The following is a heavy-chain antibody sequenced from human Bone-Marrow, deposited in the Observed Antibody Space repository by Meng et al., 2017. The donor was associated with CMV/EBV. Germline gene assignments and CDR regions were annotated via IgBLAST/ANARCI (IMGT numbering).Heavy chain of an antibody. CDR1: GFMFSNYD. Sequence: GGSLRLSCAASGFMFSNYDMHWVRQAPGKGLEWVAFIRYDGSNKYYADSVKGRFTISRDNSKNTLYLQMKSLRAEDTAVYYCARVADWSGYYYYGMDVWGQGTTVTVSS. V-gene: IGHV3-30*02. CDR3: ARVADWSGYYYYGMDV. J-gene: IGHJ6*02. D-gene: IGHD3-3*01. CDR2: IRYDGSNK.